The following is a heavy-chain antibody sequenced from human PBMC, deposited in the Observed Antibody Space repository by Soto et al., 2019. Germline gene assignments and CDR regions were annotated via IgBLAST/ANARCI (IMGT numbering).Heavy chain of an antibody. CDR1: GFTFSDHY. J-gene: IGHJ4*02. D-gene: IGHD2-21*02. Sequence: EVQLVESGGDLVQPGGSLRLSCAASGFTFSDHYMDWVRQAPGKGLEWVGRSRNKANSYTTGYAASVKGRFTISRDESRNLLFLPMTSLKTEDTAVYYCARNWQTSDFYIDSWGQGTLVTVSS. CDR2: SRNKANSYTT. V-gene: IGHV3-72*01. CDR3: ARNWQTSDFYIDS.